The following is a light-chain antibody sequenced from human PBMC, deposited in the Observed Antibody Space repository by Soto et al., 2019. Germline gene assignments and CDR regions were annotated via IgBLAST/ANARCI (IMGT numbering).Light chain of an antibody. CDR1: QSVSNHY. Sequence: EIVLTQSPGTLSLSPGDTAALSCRASQSVSNHYLAWYQQKPGQAPRLLIYGASSRATGIPDRFSGSASGKDFTLTISRLEPEDFAVSYCQQYGTSPRMFGQGTNVEI. V-gene: IGKV3-20*01. CDR3: QQYGTSPRM. CDR2: GAS. J-gene: IGKJ1*01.